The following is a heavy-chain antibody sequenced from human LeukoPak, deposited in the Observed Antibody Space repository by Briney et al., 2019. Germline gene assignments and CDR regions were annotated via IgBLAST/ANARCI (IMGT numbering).Heavy chain of an antibody. V-gene: IGHV3-30*18. Sequence: GRSLRLSCAASGFTFSSYGMHWVRQAPGKGLEWVAVISYDGSNKYYADSVKGRFTISRDNSKNTLYLQMNSLRAEDTAVHYCAKVHGELDVWGKGTTVTVSS. CDR1: GFTFSSYG. J-gene: IGHJ6*04. CDR2: ISYDGSNK. D-gene: IGHD4-17*01. CDR3: AKVHGELDV.